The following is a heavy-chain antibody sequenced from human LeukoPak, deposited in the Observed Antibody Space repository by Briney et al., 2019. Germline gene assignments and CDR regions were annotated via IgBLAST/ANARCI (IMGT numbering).Heavy chain of an antibody. CDR2: INAGNGNT. CDR1: GYAFTSYA. V-gene: IGHV1-3*01. J-gene: IGHJ4*02. CDR3: ARDHPDYDFWSGYWPRLDY. D-gene: IGHD3-3*01. Sequence: VASAKVSCKASGYAFTSYAMHWVRQAPGQRLEWMGWINAGNGNTKYSQKFQGRVTITRDTSASTAYMELSSLRSEDTAVYYCARDHPDYDFWSGYWPRLDYWGQGTLVTVSS.